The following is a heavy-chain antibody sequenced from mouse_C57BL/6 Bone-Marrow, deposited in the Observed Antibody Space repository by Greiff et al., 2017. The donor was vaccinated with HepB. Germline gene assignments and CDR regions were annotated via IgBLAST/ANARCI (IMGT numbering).Heavy chain of an antibody. Sequence: QVQLQQPGAELVKPGASVKLSCKPSGYTFTSYWMHWVKQRPGQGLEWTGMIHPNSGSTNYNEKFKSKATLTVDKSSSTAYMQLSSLTSEDSAVYYCARGGPGSPFGYWGQGTTLTVSS. V-gene: IGHV1-64*01. CDR1: GYTFTSYW. CDR3: ARGGPGSPFGY. CDR2: IHPNSGST. J-gene: IGHJ2*01. D-gene: IGHD1-1*01.